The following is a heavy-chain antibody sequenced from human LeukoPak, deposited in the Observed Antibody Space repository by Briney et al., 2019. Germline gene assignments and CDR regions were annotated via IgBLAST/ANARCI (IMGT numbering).Heavy chain of an antibody. CDR3: ARDRRGYSYVTNWFDP. Sequence: ASVKVSCKASGYTFTGYYMHWVRQAPGQGLEWMGWINPNSGGTNYAQKFQGRVTMTRDTSISTAYMELSRLRSDDTAVYYCARDRRGYSYVTNWFDPWGQGTLVTVSS. V-gene: IGHV1-2*02. CDR2: INPNSGGT. D-gene: IGHD5-18*01. J-gene: IGHJ5*02. CDR1: GYTFTGYY.